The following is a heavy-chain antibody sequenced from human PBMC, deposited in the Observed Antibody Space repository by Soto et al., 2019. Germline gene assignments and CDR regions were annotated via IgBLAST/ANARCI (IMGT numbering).Heavy chain of an antibody. J-gene: IGHJ4*02. CDR3: ARGSDGDYSDY. V-gene: IGHV4-30-4*02. CDR2: IYYSGST. Sequence: SETLSLTCTVSGGSISSGDYYWSWIRQPPGKGLQWIGYIYYSGSTYYNPSLKSRVTISLDTSNKQFSLKLSSVTAADTAVYYCARGSDGDYSDYWGQGTLVTVSS. CDR1: GGSISSGDYY. D-gene: IGHD3-16*01.